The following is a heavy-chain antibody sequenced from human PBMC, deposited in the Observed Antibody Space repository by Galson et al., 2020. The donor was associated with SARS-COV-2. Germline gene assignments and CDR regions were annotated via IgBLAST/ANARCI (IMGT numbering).Heavy chain of an antibody. Sequence: SQILSLTCGISGDSVSSNTAAWHWIRQSPSRGLEWLGRTYYRSKWNNDYSVSVKSRITINPDTSKNQFSLQLNSVTPEDTAVYYCARSDSIVGSSRNFDNWGQGTQVTVSS. CDR1: GDSVSSNTAA. CDR2: TYYRSKWNN. J-gene: IGHJ4*02. CDR3: ARSDSIVGSSRNFDN. V-gene: IGHV6-1*01. D-gene: IGHD1-26*01.